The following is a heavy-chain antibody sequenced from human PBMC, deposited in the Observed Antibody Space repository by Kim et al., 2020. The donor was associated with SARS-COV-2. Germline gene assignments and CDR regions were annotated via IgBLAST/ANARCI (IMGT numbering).Heavy chain of an antibody. V-gene: IGHV3-7*01. J-gene: IGHJ4*02. CDR2: IKQDGSEK. CDR3: ARDTHRHYDSSGYYSY. Sequence: GGSLRLSCAASGFTFSSYWMSWVRQAPGKGLEWVANIKQDGSEKYYVDSVKGRFTISRDNAKNSLYLQMNSLRAEDTAAYYCARDTHRHYDSSGYYSYWGQGTLVTVSS. D-gene: IGHD3-22*01. CDR1: GFTFSSYW.